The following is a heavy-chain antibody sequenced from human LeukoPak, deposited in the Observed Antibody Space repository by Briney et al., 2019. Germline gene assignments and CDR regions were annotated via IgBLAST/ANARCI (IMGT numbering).Heavy chain of an antibody. CDR1: DGSFSGYY. J-gene: IGHJ5*02. V-gene: IGHV4-34*01. Sequence: PSETLSLTCAVYDGSFSGYYWSWIRQPPGKGLEWIGEINHSGSTNCNPSLKSRVTISVDTSKNQFSLKLSSVTAADTAVYYCAREGTSGTHLNWFDPWGQGTLVTVSS. D-gene: IGHD1-1*01. CDR2: INHSGST. CDR3: AREGTSGTHLNWFDP.